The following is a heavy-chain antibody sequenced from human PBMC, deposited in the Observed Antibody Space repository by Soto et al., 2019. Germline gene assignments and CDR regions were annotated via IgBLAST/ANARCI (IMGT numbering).Heavy chain of an antibody. D-gene: IGHD4-17*01. CDR1: GFTFSSYG. CDR3: ANSLTTVTTPFDY. CDR2: ISYDGSNK. J-gene: IGHJ4*02. V-gene: IGHV3-30*18. Sequence: GGSLRLSCAASGFTFSSYGMHWVRQAPGKGLEWVAVISYDGSNKYYADSVKGRFTIPRDNSKNTLYLQMNSLRAEDTAVYYCANSLTTVTTPFDYWGQGTLVTVSS.